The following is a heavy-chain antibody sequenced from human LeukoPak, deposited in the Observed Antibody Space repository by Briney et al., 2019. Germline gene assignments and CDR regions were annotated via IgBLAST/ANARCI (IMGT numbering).Heavy chain of an antibody. V-gene: IGHV3-64*01. J-gene: IGHJ1*01. CDR1: GLTFSSYA. D-gene: IGHD3-10*01. CDR2: ISKSGDTT. CDR3: ARDSESGDLRFQH. Sequence: GESLRLSCAAFGLTFSSYAMYWVRQAPGKGLEYASGISKSGDTTDYANSVKGRFTISRDNSKNTLYLQMGSLRPEDTGVYYCARDSESGDLRFQHWGQGTLVTVSS.